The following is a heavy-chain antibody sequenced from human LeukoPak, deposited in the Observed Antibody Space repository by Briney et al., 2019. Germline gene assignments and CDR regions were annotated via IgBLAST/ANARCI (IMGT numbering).Heavy chain of an antibody. J-gene: IGHJ4*02. D-gene: IGHD2-2*01. CDR1: GFTFSSYS. CDR3: ARTPVESYCSSTSCYMRSYYLDS. Sequence: GGTLRLSCAASGFTFSSYSMTWVRQSPGKGLEWVSSIIRSSTYIYYADSVKGRFTISRDNTKNSMFLQMESLRAEDTAVYYCARTPVESYCSSTSCYMRSYYLDSWGQGTLVTVSA. CDR2: IIRSSTYI. V-gene: IGHV3-21*01.